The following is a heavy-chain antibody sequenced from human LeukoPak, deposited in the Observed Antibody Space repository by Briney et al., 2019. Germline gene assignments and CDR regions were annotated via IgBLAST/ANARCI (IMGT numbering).Heavy chain of an antibody. CDR1: GYSISSGYY. V-gene: IGHV4-38-2*02. D-gene: IGHD1-7*01. CDR2: LYHSGNT. CDR3: VRLTGTTWGIIDY. J-gene: IGHJ4*02. Sequence: PSETLSLTCTVSGYSISSGYYWGWIRQPPGKGLDWIGSLYHSGNTYYNPSLKSRVTISVDTSKNQFSLKLSSVTAADTAVYYCVRLTGTTWGIIDYWGQGTLVTVSS.